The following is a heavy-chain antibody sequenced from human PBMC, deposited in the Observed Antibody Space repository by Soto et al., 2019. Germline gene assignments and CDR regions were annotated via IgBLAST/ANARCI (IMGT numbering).Heavy chain of an antibody. Sequence: GASVKVSCKASGGTFSTHAISWVRQAPGQGLEWMGGIIPIIGSTTYAQNFQGRVTITADETTSTAYMELSSLRSEDTAIYYCASLNNHFDSSGYYSETDGFDIWGQGTLVTVSS. V-gene: IGHV1-69*13. CDR1: GGTFSTHA. CDR3: ASLNNHFDSSGYYSETDGFDI. J-gene: IGHJ3*02. CDR2: IIPIIGST. D-gene: IGHD3-22*01.